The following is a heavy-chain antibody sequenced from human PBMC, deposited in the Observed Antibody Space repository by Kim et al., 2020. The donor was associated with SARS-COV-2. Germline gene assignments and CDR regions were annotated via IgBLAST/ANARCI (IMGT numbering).Heavy chain of an antibody. V-gene: IGHV3-74*01. CDR3: GREGSMRTVVSHFES. D-gene: IGHD2-21*01. Sequence: EESVKGRVSKSRDNAKNTLSLQMNSLKAGDTAMYYCGREGSMRTVVSHFESWGQGNLVTVSS. J-gene: IGHJ4*02.